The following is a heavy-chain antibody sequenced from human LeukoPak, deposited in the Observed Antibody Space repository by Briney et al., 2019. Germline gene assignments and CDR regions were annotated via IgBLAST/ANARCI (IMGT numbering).Heavy chain of an antibody. CDR1: GFTFSSYG. J-gene: IGHJ3*02. V-gene: IGHV3-33*06. D-gene: IGHD1-26*01. CDR3: AKGTNWELLYDAFDI. CDR2: IWYDGSNK. Sequence: GGSLRLSCAASGFTFSSYGMHWVRQAPGKGLEWVAVIWYDGSNKYYADSVKGRFTISRDNSKNTLYLQMNSLRAEDTAVYYCAKGTNWELLYDAFDIWGQGTMVTVSS.